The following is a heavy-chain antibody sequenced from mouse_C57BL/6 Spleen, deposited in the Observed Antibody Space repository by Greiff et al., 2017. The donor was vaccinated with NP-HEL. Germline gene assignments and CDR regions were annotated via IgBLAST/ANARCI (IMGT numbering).Heavy chain of an antibody. V-gene: IGHV5-16*01. CDR3: ARDGEEDWYFDV. CDR1: GFTFSDYY. CDR2: INYDGSST. J-gene: IGHJ1*03. Sequence: DVHLVESEGGLVQPGSSMKLSCTASGFTFSDYYMAWVRQVPEKGLEWVANINYDGSSTYYLDSLKSRFIISRDNAKNILYLQMSSLKSEDTATYYCARDGEEDWYFDVWGTGTTVTVSS.